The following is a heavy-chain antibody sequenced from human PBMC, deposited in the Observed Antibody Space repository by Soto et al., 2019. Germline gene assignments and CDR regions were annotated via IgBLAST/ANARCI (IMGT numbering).Heavy chain of an antibody. CDR2: IYYSGST. CDR1: GGSISSSSYY. CDR3: ARREGGSYYTAFDY. J-gene: IGHJ4*02. Sequence: SETLSLTCTVSGGSISSSSYYWGWIRQPPGKGLEWIGTIYYSGSTYYNPSLKSRVTISVDTSKNQFSLKLSSVTAADTAVYYCARREGGSYYTAFDYRGQGTPVTVSS. D-gene: IGHD1-26*01. V-gene: IGHV4-39*01.